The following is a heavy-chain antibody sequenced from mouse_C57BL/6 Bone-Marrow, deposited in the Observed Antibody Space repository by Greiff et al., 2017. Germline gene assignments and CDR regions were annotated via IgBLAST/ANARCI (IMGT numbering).Heavy chain of an antibody. V-gene: IGHV1-4*01. CDR1: GYTFTSYT. CDR2: INPSSGYT. CDR3: ARPHYYGSSPVAY. J-gene: IGHJ3*01. Sequence: VQLQQSGAELARPGASVKMSCKASGYTFTSYTMHWVKQRPGQGLEWIGYINPSSGYTKYNQKFKDKATLTADKSSSTAYMQLSSLTSEDSAVYYCARPHYYGSSPVAYWGQGTLVTVSA. D-gene: IGHD1-1*01.